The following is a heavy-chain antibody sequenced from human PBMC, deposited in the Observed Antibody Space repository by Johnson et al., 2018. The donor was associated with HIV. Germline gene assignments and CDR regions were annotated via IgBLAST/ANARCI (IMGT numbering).Heavy chain of an antibody. J-gene: IGHJ3*02. D-gene: IGHD5-18*01. Sequence: VQLVESWGGLVQPGGSRRLSCAVSGFTVSSNYMSWVRQAPGKGLEWVSVIYSGDTTYYADSVKGRFAISRDNSKNTLYLQMSSLRVEDTALYYCAKAYSYGAFDIWGQGTMVTVSS. CDR1: GFTVSSNY. CDR2: IYSGDTT. CDR3: AKAYSYGAFDI. V-gene: IGHV3-66*01.